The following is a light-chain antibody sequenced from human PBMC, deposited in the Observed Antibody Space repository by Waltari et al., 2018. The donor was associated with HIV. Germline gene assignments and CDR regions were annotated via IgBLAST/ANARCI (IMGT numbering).Light chain of an antibody. CDR2: DNN. J-gene: IGLJ2*01. Sequence: HSVLTLQPSVSPAPGQTVPISSPGTTSNISYNYVDRYQQRPGTAPKHRICDNNERPSGIPDRFSGSKSGTSATLGITGLQTGDEADYYCGTWDSSLSAVVFGGGTKLTVL. V-gene: IGLV1-51*01. CDR1: TSNISYNY. CDR3: GTWDSSLSAVV.